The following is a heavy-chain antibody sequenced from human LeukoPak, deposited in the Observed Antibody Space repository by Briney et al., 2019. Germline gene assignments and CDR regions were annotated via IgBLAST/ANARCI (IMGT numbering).Heavy chain of an antibody. D-gene: IGHD3-22*01. J-gene: IGHJ1*01. Sequence: AGGSLRLSCEPSGFTFSRYWMHWVRQAPGKGLVWVSRIKSDGKTNYADSVKGRFTISRDNAKNTVSLQMDSLRAEDTGVYYCARAPSEVGGYYPEYFRHWGQGTLVTVSS. CDR1: GFTFSRYW. V-gene: IGHV3-74*01. CDR2: IKSDGKT. CDR3: ARAPSEVGGYYPEYFRH.